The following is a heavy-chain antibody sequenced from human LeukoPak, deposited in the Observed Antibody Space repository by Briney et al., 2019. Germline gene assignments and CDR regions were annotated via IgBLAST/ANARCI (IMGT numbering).Heavy chain of an antibody. CDR2: ISGSGGST. D-gene: IGHD4-17*01. Sequence: GGSLRLSCAASGFTFSSYAMSWVRQAPGKGLEWVSAISGSGGSTYYADSVKGRFTISRDNSKNTLYLQMNSLRAEDTAVYYCAKDGTDYGDLYYYYYYGMDVWGQGTTVTVSS. CDR1: GFTFSSYA. J-gene: IGHJ6*02. V-gene: IGHV3-23*01. CDR3: AKDGTDYGDLYYYYYYGMDV.